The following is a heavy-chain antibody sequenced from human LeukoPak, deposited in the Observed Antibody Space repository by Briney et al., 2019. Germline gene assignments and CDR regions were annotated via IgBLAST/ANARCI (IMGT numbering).Heavy chain of an antibody. CDR3: ARERATYYYYYMDV. J-gene: IGHJ6*03. CDR2: IYHNGNT. CDR1: GGSISSGGYY. V-gene: IGHV4-30-2*01. Sequence: PSETLSLTCTVSGGSISSGGYYWSWIRQPPGKGLEWIGYIYHNGNTYYNPSLKSRVTISVDRSKNQFSLKLSSVTAADTAVYYCARERATYYYYYMDVWGKGTTVTVSS.